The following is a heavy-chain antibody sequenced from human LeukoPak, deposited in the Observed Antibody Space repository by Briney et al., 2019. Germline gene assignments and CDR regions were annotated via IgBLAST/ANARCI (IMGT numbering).Heavy chain of an antibody. J-gene: IGHJ6*02. CDR1: GFTFSSYG. V-gene: IGHV3-30*18. Sequence: GRSLRLSCAASGFTFSSYGMHWVRQAPGKGLEWVAVISYDGSNKYYADSVKGRFTISRDNSKNTLYLQMNSLRAEDTAVYYSAKDMEKSAYYDFWSGYPTDVWGRGTTVTVSS. D-gene: IGHD3-3*01. CDR2: ISYDGSNK. CDR3: AKDMEKSAYYDFWSGYPTDV.